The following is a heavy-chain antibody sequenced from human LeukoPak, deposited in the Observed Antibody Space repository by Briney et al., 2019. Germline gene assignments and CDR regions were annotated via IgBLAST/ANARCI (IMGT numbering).Heavy chain of an antibody. J-gene: IGHJ4*02. V-gene: IGHV4-34*01. Sequence: SETPSLTCAVYGGSFSGYYWSWIRQPPGKGLEWIGEINHSGSTNYNPSLKSRVTISVDTSKNQFSLKLSSVTAADTAVYYCARGRKYSRVAALDYWGQGTLVTVSS. CDR3: ARGRKYSRVAALDY. D-gene: IGHD6-6*01. CDR1: GGSFSGYY. CDR2: INHSGST.